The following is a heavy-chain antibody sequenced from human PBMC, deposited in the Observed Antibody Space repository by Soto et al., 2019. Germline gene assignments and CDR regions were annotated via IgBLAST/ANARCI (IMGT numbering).Heavy chain of an antibody. J-gene: IGHJ4*02. CDR2: IDNEGSGT. CDR1: GFTLSSYW. V-gene: IGHV3-74*01. CDR3: ATVFDF. Sequence: GGSLRLSCAASGFTLSSYWMHWVRQAPGKGLVWVSRIDNEGSGTSYADSVKGRFTISRDNAKNTLYLQMNSLRAEDTAVYYCATVFDFWGQGTLVTVS.